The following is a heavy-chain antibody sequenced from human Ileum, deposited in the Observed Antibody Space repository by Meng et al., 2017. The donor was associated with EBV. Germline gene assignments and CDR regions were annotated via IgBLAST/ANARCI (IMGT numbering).Heavy chain of an antibody. Sequence: VELVQTGVGFKKPGASVKVSCKVSGYTFTRNAINWVRQAPGQGLEWMGWISTNTGNPTYAQGFAGRFVFSLDTSVSTAYLQISGLKAEDTAIYYCARDSGYTRSWSGDYWGQGTLVTVSS. CDR3: ARDSGYTRSWSGDY. D-gene: IGHD6-13*01. V-gene: IGHV7-4-1*02. J-gene: IGHJ4*02. CDR1: GYTFTRNA. CDR2: ISTNTGNP.